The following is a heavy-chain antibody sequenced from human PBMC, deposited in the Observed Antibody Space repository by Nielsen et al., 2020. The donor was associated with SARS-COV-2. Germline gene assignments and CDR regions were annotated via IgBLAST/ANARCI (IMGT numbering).Heavy chain of an antibody. CDR2: ISYDGSNK. V-gene: IGHV3-30-3*01. J-gene: IGHJ4*02. CDR3: ARDTARYFDWLLETPPNLYYFDY. D-gene: IGHD3-9*01. Sequence: WIRQPPGKGLEWVAVISYDGSNKYYADSVKGRFTISRDTSKNTLYLHMNSLRAEDTAVYYCARDTARYFDWLLETPPNLYYFDYWGQGTLVTVSS.